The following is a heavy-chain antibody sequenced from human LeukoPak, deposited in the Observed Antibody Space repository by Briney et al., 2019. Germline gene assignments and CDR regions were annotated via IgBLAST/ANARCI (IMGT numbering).Heavy chain of an antibody. Sequence: AESLRLSCAVSGFTLSSYWIHWVRHAPGKGLGWVSRTNSDGSSTKYANSVKGRFTISRDNAKNTVYVKMNTLTAEDTAVYYCAREERQLVYYFDYWGQGTLVTVSS. J-gene: IGHJ4*02. D-gene: IGHD6-13*01. V-gene: IGHV3-74*03. CDR1: GFTLSSYW. CDR2: TNSDGSST. CDR3: AREERQLVYYFDY.